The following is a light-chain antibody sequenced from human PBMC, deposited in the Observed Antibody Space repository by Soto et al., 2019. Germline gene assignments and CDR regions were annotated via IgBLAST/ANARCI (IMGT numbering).Light chain of an antibody. V-gene: IGKV3D-20*02. CDR2: DAS. CDR1: QGVISSY. CDR3: QQYNNWPT. Sequence: EIVLTQSPGTLSLSPGEIATLSFSASQGVISSYLAWYQQKPGQAPRLLIYDASSRATGIPDRFSGSGSGTDFTLTISSLQSEDFAVYYCQQYNNWPTFGQGTKVDIK. J-gene: IGKJ1*01.